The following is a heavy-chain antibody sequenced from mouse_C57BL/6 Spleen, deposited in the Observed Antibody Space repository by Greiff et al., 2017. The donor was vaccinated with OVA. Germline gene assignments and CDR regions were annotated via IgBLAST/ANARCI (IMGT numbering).Heavy chain of an antibody. Sequence: EVMLVESGGGLVQPKGSLKLSCAASGFTFNTYAMHWVRQAPGKGLEWVARIRSKSSNYATYYADSVKDRFTISRDDSQSMLYLQMNNLKTEDTAMYYGVRARDGSSYAYFDYWGQGTTLTVSS. J-gene: IGHJ2*01. CDR2: IRSKSSNYAT. CDR3: VRARDGSSYAYFDY. CDR1: GFTFNTYA. D-gene: IGHD1-1*01. V-gene: IGHV10-3*01.